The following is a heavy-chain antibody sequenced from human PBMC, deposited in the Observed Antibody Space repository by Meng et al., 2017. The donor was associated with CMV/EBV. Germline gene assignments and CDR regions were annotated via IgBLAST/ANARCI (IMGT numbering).Heavy chain of an antibody. J-gene: IGHJ5*02. CDR1: YA. CDR3: AKDPRLGYCSGGSCSGGWFDP. Sequence: YALSWVREAPGKGLEWVSAISGSGGSTYYADSVKGRFTISRDNSKNTLYLQMNSLRAEDTAVYYCAKDPRLGYCSGGSCSGGWFDPWGQGTLVTVSS. V-gene: IGHV3-23*01. D-gene: IGHD2-15*01. CDR2: ISGSGGST.